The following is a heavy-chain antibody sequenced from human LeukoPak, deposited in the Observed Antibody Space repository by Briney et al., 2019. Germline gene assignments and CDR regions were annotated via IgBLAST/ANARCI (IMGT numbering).Heavy chain of an antibody. CDR1: GYTFTSYY. Sequence: ASVKVSCKASGYTFTSYYMHWVRQAPGQGLEWMGIINPSGGSTSYAQKFQGRVTMTRDTSISTAYMELSRLRSDDTAVYYCARDYSTYCSSTSCQTAHDIWGQGTMVTVSS. J-gene: IGHJ3*02. CDR3: ARDYSTYCSSTSCQTAHDI. D-gene: IGHD2-2*01. CDR2: INPSGGST. V-gene: IGHV1-46*01.